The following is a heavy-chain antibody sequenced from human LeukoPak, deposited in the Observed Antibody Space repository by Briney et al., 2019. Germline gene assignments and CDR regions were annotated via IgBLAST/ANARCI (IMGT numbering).Heavy chain of an antibody. J-gene: IGHJ4*02. CDR3: ARDTFYYGSGSYRFDY. CDR1: GFTFSSYW. D-gene: IGHD3-10*01. Sequence: GGSLRLSCAASGFTFSSYWMSWVRLAPGKGLEWVANIKQDGSEIYYVDSVKGRFTISRDNGKNSLYLQMNSLRAEDTAVYYCARDTFYYGSGSYRFDYWGQGTLVTVSS. CDR2: IKQDGSEI. V-gene: IGHV3-7*05.